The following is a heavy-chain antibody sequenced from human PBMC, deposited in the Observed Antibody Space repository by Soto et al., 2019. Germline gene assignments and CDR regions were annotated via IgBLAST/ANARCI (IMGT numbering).Heavy chain of an antibody. V-gene: IGHV5-10-1*01. D-gene: IGHD3-22*01. Sequence: GESLKISCRGSGYSFTSYWISWVRQKPGKGLEWMGRIDPSDSQTYYSPSFRGHVTISATKSITTVFLQWSSLRASDTAMYYCARQIYDSDTGPNFQYYFDSWGQGTPVTVSS. CDR3: ARQIYDSDTGPNFQYYFDS. CDR1: GYSFTSYW. J-gene: IGHJ4*02. CDR2: IDPSDSQT.